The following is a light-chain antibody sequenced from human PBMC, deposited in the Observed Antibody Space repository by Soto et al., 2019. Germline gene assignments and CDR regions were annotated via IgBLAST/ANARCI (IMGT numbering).Light chain of an antibody. CDR1: QNISSY. V-gene: IGKV3-11*01. CDR3: QQRSNWPRT. Sequence: IVLTQSPATLSLSPGERATLSCRASQNISSYLIWYQQKPGQAPRLLMYDVSNRATGIPARFSGCGSGTDFTLTISSLEPEDLAVYYCQQRSNWPRTFGQGTKVEIK. CDR2: DVS. J-gene: IGKJ1*01.